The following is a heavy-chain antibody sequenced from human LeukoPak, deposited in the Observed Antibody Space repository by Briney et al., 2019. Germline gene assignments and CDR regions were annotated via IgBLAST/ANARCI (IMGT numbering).Heavy chain of an antibody. D-gene: IGHD3/OR15-3a*01. J-gene: IGHJ4*02. CDR2: SSTSSTYM. V-gene: IGHV3-21*04. Sequence: PGGSLRLSCSASGFTFSNYILNWVRQAPGEGLEWVSSSSTSSTYMYYADSVKGRFTISRDNAKSSLYLQMDSLRAEDTAVYYCAKDSILGDGFWDFDYWGQGTLVTVSS. CDR3: AKDSILGDGFWDFDY. CDR1: GFTFSNYI.